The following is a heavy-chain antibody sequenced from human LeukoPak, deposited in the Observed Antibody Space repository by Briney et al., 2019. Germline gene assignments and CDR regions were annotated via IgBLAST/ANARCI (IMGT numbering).Heavy chain of an antibody. V-gene: IGHV4-61*02. J-gene: IGHJ3*02. CDR3: ARDTKGLLWFGELDTGDVFDI. D-gene: IGHD3-10*01. Sequence: SQSLSPACPLSAGSISSGNYYCSWIRKPAGKGLEWIGRIYTSGSTHYNPSLKSRVTVSLDTSKHQFSLKVRSVTTPDKAVFYCARDTKGLLWFGELDTGDVFDIWGQGTMVTVSS. CDR1: AGSISSGNYY. CDR2: IYTSGST.